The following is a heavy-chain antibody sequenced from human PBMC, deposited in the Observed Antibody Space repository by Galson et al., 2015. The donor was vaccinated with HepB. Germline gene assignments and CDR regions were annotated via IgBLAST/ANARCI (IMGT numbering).Heavy chain of an antibody. D-gene: IGHD1-26*01. CDR2: TLNKPNSYST. CDR3: AGGAPSVGPTRGHFEY. J-gene: IGHJ4*02. CDR1: GFTFSDHY. Sequence: SLRLSCAASGFTFSDHYMDWVRQAPGKGLEWVGRTLNKPNSYSTQFAASVKGRFTISRGDSDNSIYLQMNSLQTEDTAVYYCAGGAPSVGPTRGHFEYWGPGSLVTVSS. V-gene: IGHV3-72*01.